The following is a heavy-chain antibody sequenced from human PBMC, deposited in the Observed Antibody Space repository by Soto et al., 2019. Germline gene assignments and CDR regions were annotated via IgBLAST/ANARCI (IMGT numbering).Heavy chain of an antibody. CDR3: AGGCIVVVGSRAYYGMDV. D-gene: IGHD3-22*01. J-gene: IGHJ6*02. CDR1: GGTPSNSA. CDR2: IIPVFGLV. V-gene: IGHV1-69*13. Sequence: SVKVSCKASGGTPSNSAISWVRQAPGQGLERMGGIIPVFGLVKYAQNFQGRVTITADESTNTAYMELSSLRPEDTAVYYCAGGCIVVVGSRAYYGMDVWGQGTTVTVSS.